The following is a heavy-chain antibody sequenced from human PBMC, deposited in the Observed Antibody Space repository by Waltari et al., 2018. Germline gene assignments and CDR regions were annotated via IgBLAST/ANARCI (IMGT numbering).Heavy chain of an antibody. CDR2: IKQDGSEK. CDR1: GFTFSRYW. J-gene: IGHJ4*02. V-gene: IGHV3-7*01. CDR3: AREVDGSSLFADY. Sequence: EVQLVESGGGLVQPGGSLRLSCAASGFTFSRYWMSWVRQAPGKGLEWVANIKQDGSEKYYVDSVKGRFTISRDNAKNSLYLQMNSLRAEDTAVYYCAREVDGSSLFADYWGQGTLVTVSS. D-gene: IGHD1-26*01.